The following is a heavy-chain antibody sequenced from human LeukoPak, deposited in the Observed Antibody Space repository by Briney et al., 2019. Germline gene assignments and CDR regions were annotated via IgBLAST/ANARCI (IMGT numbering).Heavy chain of an antibody. J-gene: IGHJ4*02. CDR3: AKTRPYYDNREFDY. V-gene: IGHV3-23*01. Sequence: GGSLRLSFAASGFTFSSYARSWVRQAPGKGLEWVSAISGSGGSTYYADSVKGRFTISRDNSKNTLYLQMNSLRAEDTAVYYCAKTRPYYDNREFDYWDQGTLVTVSS. CDR2: ISGSGGST. D-gene: IGHD3-22*01. CDR1: GFTFSSYA.